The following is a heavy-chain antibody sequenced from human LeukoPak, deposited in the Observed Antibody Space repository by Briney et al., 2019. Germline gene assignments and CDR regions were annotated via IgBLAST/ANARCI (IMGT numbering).Heavy chain of an antibody. D-gene: IGHD3-16*01. Sequence: SETLSLTCTVSGGSISSYYRSWIRQPPGKGLEWIGYIYYSGSTNYNPSLKSRVTISVDTSKNQFSLKLSSVTAADTAVYYCARDRGLGVDWFDPWGQGTLVTVSS. J-gene: IGHJ5*02. CDR2: IYYSGST. CDR3: ARDRGLGVDWFDP. V-gene: IGHV4-59*01. CDR1: GGSISSYY.